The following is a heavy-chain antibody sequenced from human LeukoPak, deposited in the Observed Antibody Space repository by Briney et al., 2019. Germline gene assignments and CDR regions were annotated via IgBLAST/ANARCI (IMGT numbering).Heavy chain of an antibody. CDR1: GFTFSNAW. Sequence: GGSLRLSCAASGFTFSNAWMSWVRQAPGKGLEWVGRIKSKTDGGTTDYAAPVKGRFTISRDDSKNTLYLQMNSLTTEDTAVYYCTTDSQGYCSGGSCFSYYYYGMDVWGKGTTVTVSS. D-gene: IGHD2-15*01. J-gene: IGHJ6*04. CDR3: TTDSQGYCSGGSCFSYYYYGMDV. V-gene: IGHV3-15*01. CDR2: IKSKTDGGTT.